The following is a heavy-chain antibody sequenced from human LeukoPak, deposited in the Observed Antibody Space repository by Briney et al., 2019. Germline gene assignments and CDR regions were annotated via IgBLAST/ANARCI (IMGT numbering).Heavy chain of an antibody. CDR1: GFTFSSYP. D-gene: IGHD3-22*01. CDR3: ARDIYYDSSGYYGSIY. CDR2: ISGSGGST. V-gene: IGHV3-23*01. J-gene: IGHJ4*02. Sequence: GGSLRLSCAAPGFTFSSYPMSWFRQAPGKGLEWVSAISGSGGSTYYADSVKGRFTISRDNAKNSLYLQMNSLRAEDTAVYYCARDIYYDSSGYYGSIYWGQGTLVTVSS.